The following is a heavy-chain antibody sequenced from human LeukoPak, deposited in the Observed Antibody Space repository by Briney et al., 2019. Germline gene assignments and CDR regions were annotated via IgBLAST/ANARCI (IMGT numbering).Heavy chain of an antibody. D-gene: IGHD4-17*01. J-gene: IGHJ4*02. V-gene: IGHV3-23*01. Sequence: GGSLRPSCAASGFTFSSYAMSWVRQAPGKGLEWVSAISGSGGSTYYADSVKGRFTISRDNSKNTLYLQMNSLRAEDTAVYYCAKTQNYGDYGGDYFDYWGQGTLVTVSS. CDR1: GFTFSSYA. CDR3: AKTQNYGDYGGDYFDY. CDR2: ISGSGGST.